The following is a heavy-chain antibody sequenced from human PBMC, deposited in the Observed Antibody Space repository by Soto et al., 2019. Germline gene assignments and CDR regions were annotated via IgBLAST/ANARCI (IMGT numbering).Heavy chain of an antibody. V-gene: IGHV3-21*01. CDR2: ISSSSSYI. CDR3: ARGVVDYSNVDGMDV. CDR1: GFTFSSYS. D-gene: IGHD4-4*01. Sequence: GGSLRLSCAASGFTFSSYSMNWVRQAPGKGLEWVSSISSSSSYIYYADSVKGRFTISRDNAKNSLYLQMNSLRAEDTAVYYCARGVVDYSNVDGMDVRGQGTTFTISS. J-gene: IGHJ6*02.